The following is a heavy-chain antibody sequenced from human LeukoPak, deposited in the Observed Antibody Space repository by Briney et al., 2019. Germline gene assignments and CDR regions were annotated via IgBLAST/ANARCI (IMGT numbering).Heavy chain of an antibody. CDR2: ISGSGGST. CDR3: AKALSRSGSYYNDFDY. V-gene: IGHV3-23*01. J-gene: IGHJ4*02. CDR1: GFTFSSYA. D-gene: IGHD3-10*01. Sequence: PGGSLRLSCAASGFTFSSYAMSWVRQAPGKGLEWVSAISGSGGSTYYADSVKGRFTISRDNSRNTLYLQMNSLRAEDTAVYYCAKALSRSGSYYNDFDYWGQGTLVTVSS.